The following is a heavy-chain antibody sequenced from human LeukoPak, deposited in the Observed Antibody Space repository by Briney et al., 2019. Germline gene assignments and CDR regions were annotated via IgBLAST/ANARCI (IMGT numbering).Heavy chain of an antibody. CDR1: GYTFTGYY. V-gene: IGHV1-2*02. D-gene: IGHD3-16*02. J-gene: IGHJ6*03. CDR3: AGDRLRLGELSWDYYYMDV. CDR2: INPNSGGT. Sequence: ASVKVSCKASGYTFTGYYMHWVRQAPGQGLEWMGWINPNSGGTNYAQKFQGRVTMTRDTSISTAYMELSRLRSDDTAVYYCAGDRLRLGELSWDYYYMDVWGKGTTVTVSS.